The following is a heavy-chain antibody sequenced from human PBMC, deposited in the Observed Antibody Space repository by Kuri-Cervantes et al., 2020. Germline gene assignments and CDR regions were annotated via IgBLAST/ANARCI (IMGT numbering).Heavy chain of an antibody. J-gene: IGHJ6*03. D-gene: IGHD3-10*01. CDR2: IIPIFGTA. V-gene: IGHV1-69*13. CDR3: ARGRYYYGSGKKKGYYMDV. CDR1: GGTFSSYA. Sequence: SVKVSCKASGGTFSSYAISWVRQAPGQGLERMGGIIPIFGTANYAQKFQGRVTITADESTSTAYMELSSLRSEDTAVYYCARGRYYYGSGKKKGYYMDVWGKGTTVTVSS.